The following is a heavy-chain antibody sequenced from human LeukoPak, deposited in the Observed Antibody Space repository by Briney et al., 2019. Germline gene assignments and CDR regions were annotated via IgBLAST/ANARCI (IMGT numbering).Heavy chain of an antibody. CDR1: GYTFTSYD. CDR2: MNPNSSNT. Sequence: ASVKVSCKASGYTFTSYDINWVRQATGQGLEWMGWMNPNSSNTGYAQKFQGRVTMTRNTSISTAYMELSSLRSEDTAVYYCANAVEMATPGWDAFDIWGQGTMVTVSS. CDR3: ANAVEMATPGWDAFDI. D-gene: IGHD5-24*01. J-gene: IGHJ3*02. V-gene: IGHV1-8*01.